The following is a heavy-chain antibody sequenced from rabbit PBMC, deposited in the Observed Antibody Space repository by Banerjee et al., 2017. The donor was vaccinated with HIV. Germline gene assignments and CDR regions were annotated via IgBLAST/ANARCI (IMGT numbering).Heavy chain of an antibody. CDR3: ARGTYDDYGDYYFSL. Sequence: QSLEESGGDLVKPGASLTLTCTASGFSFSSSYFMCWVRQAPGKGLEWIACINAGSSGSTYYASWAKGRFTISRSTSLNTVDLKMTSLTAADTATYFCARGTYDDYGDYYFSLWGQGTLVTVS. D-gene: IGHD2-1*01. V-gene: IGHV1S40*01. J-gene: IGHJ4*01. CDR2: INAGSSGST. CDR1: GFSFSSSYF.